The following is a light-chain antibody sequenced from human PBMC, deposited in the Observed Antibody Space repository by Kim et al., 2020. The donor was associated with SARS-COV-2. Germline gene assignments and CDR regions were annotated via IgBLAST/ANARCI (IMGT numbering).Light chain of an antibody. CDR2: KDS. CDR3: YSAADNNLV. J-gene: IGLJ2*01. CDR1: VLAKKY. Sequence: SVSPGHTARSTCSGDVLAKKYARWFQQKPGQAPVLVIYKDSERPAGIPVRFSGSISGTTVTLTISGGQVEDEADYYCYSAADNNLVFGGGTQLTVL. V-gene: IGLV3-27*01.